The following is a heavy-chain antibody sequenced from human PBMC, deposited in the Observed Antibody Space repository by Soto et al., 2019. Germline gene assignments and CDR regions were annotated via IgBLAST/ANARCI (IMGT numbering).Heavy chain of an antibody. CDR3: ARDEGLGVKYYYYGMDV. Sequence: PGGSLRLSCAASGFTFSIYGMHWFRQAPGKGLEWVAVIWYDGSNKYYADSVKGRFTISRDNSKNTLYLQMNSLRAEDTAVYYCARDEGLGVKYYYYGMDVWGQGTTVTVSS. V-gene: IGHV3-33*01. J-gene: IGHJ6*02. CDR2: IWYDGSNK. D-gene: IGHD3-10*01. CDR1: GFTFSIYG.